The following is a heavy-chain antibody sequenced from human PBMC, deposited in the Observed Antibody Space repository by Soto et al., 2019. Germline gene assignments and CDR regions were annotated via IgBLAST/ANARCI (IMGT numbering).Heavy chain of an antibody. CDR1: GFTFDDYT. Sequence: EVQLVESGGVVVQPGGSLRLSCAASGFTFDDYTMHWVRQAPGKGLEWVSLISWDGGSTYYADSVKGRFTISRDNSKNSLYLQMNSLRTEDTALDYCAKDRGAGVFYFDYWGQGTLVTVSS. J-gene: IGHJ4*02. CDR2: ISWDGGST. V-gene: IGHV3-43*01. D-gene: IGHD1-26*01. CDR3: AKDRGAGVFYFDY.